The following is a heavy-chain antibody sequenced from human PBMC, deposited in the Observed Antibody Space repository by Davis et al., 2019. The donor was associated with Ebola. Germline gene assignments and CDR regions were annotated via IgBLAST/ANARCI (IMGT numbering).Heavy chain of an antibody. D-gene: IGHD3-3*01. J-gene: IGHJ4*02. Sequence: GESLKISCAASGFTFSSYDMHWVRQATGKRLEWVSAIGTAGDTYYPGSVKGRFTIPRANAKSSLYLQMNSLRAEDTAVYYCTRAAFGSYYFDYWGQGTLVTVSS. CDR2: IGTAGDT. V-gene: IGHV3-13*01. CDR1: GFTFSSYD. CDR3: TRAAFGSYYFDY.